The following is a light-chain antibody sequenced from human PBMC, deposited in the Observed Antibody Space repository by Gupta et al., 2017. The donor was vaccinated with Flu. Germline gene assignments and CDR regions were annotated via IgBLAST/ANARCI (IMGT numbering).Light chain of an antibody. CDR3: QVWDSTNDHWV. J-gene: IGLJ3*02. V-gene: IGLV3-21*02. CDR2: DDG. CDR1: NIGSKS. Sequence: NNIGSKSVHGYQQKPGQAPVLVVCDDGFRHSGIPERVSGSNSGNTATLTISRVEAGDEADYYCQVWDSTNDHWVFGGGTKLTVL.